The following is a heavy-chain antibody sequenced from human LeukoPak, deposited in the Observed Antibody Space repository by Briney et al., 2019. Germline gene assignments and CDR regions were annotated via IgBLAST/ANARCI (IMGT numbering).Heavy chain of an antibody. V-gene: IGHV3-23*01. CDR1: GFTFSGSA. D-gene: IGHD3-10*01. Sequence: GGSLRLSCAASGFTFSGSAMHWVRQASGKGLEWVSAISGSGGSTYYADSVKGRFTISRDNSKNTLYLQMNSLRAEDTAVYYCAKDPYYYGSGIDWFDPWGQGTLVTVSS. CDR3: AKDPYYYGSGIDWFDP. J-gene: IGHJ5*02. CDR2: ISGSGGST.